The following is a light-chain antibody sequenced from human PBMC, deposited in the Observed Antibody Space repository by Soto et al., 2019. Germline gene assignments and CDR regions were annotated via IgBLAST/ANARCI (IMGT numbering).Light chain of an antibody. CDR2: EVN. CDR3: SSSAGTKNMV. V-gene: IGLV2-8*01. Sequence: QSALTQPPSASGSPGQSVTISCTGTSRDVGASNYVSWYQQHPGKAPKLMISEVNKRPSGVPDRFSGSKSGNTASLTVSGLQAEDEADYYCSSSAGTKNMVFGGGTQLTVL. CDR1: SRDVGASNY. J-gene: IGLJ2*01.